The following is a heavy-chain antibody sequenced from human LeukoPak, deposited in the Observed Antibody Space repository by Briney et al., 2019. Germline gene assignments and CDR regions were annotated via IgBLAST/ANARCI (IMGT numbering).Heavy chain of an antibody. D-gene: IGHD1-26*01. CDR1: GGSISSSSYY. Sequence: PSETLSLTCTVSGGSISSSSYYWGWIRQPPGKGLEWIGSIYYSGSTYYNPSLKSRVTMSVDTSKNQFSLKLSSVTAADTAVYYCARWSYQLDYFDYWGQGTLVTVSS. V-gene: IGHV4-39*07. CDR3: ARWSYQLDYFDY. J-gene: IGHJ4*02. CDR2: IYYSGST.